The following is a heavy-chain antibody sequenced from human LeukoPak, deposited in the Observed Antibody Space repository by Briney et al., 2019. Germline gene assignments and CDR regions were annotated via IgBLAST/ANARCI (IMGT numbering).Heavy chain of an antibody. D-gene: IGHD3-22*01. Sequence: GGSLRLSCAASGFTFSSYAMSWVRQAPGKGLEWVSAISGSGGSTYYADSVKGRFTISRDNSKNTLYLQMNSLRAEDTAVYYCAGYYYDSSGLYYFDYWGQGTLVTVSS. CDR2: ISGSGGST. J-gene: IGHJ4*02. CDR3: AGYYYDSSGLYYFDY. CDR1: GFTFSSYA. V-gene: IGHV3-23*01.